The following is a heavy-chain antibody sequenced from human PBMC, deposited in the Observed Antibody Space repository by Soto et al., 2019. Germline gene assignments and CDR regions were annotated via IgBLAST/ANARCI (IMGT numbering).Heavy chain of an antibody. J-gene: IGHJ6*02. CDR3: ARDGDGYSYGYVYYYYGMDV. CDR2: INPNSGGT. CDR1: GYTFTGYY. Sequence: ASVKVSCKASGYTFTGYYMHWVRQAPGQGLEWMGWINPNSGGTNYAQKFQGRVTMTRDTSISTAYMELSRLRSGDTAVYYCARDGDGYSYGYVYYYYGMDVWGQGTTVTVSS. V-gene: IGHV1-2*02. D-gene: IGHD5-18*01.